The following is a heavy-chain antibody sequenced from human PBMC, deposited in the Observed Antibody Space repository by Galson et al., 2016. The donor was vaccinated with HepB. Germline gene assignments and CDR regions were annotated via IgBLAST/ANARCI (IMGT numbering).Heavy chain of an antibody. D-gene: IGHD3-10*01. Sequence: SVKVSCKASGGTFSSYAFIWVRQAPGQGLEWMGGILHIFGTESYAQKFQGSVMITADELTRTAYMELSSLRSEDPAIFYCARDGSGSFPRGYGMDVWGQGTTVTVSS. V-gene: IGHV1-69*13. CDR1: GGTFSSYA. CDR2: ILHIFGTE. J-gene: IGHJ6*02. CDR3: ARDGSGSFPRGYGMDV.